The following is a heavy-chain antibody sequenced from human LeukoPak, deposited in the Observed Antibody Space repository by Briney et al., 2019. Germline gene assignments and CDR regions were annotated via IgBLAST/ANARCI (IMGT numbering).Heavy chain of an antibody. D-gene: IGHD2/OR15-2a*01. CDR2: INPSGGST. J-gene: IGHJ6*03. CDR1: GYTFTSYY. Sequence: GASVKVSCKASGYTFTSYYMHWVRQAPGQGLEWMGIINPSGGSTSYTQKFQGRVAMTRDTSTSTVYMELSSLRSEDTAVYYCARAQAHGNYYYYYMDVWGKGTTVTVSS. CDR3: ARAQAHGNYYYYYMDV. V-gene: IGHV1-46*01.